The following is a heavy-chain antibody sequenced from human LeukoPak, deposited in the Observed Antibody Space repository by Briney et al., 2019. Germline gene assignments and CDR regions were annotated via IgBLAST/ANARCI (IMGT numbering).Heavy chain of an antibody. J-gene: IGHJ4*02. CDR1: GGSISSYY. D-gene: IGHD3-22*01. CDR2: MFYSGST. V-gene: IGHV4-59*01. CDR3: AAYDSSGYAFHY. Sequence: SETLSLTCTVSGGSISSYYWSWIRQPPGKGLEWIGYMFYSGSTNYNPSLKSRVTISVDTSKNQLSLRLTSVTAADTAVYYCAAYDSSGYAFHYWGQGTLVTVSS.